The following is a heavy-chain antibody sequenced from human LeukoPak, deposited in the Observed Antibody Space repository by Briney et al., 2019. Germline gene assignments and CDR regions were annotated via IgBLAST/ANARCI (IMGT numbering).Heavy chain of an antibody. V-gene: IGHV4-31*03. J-gene: IGHJ3*02. D-gene: IGHD2-2*01. CDR1: GDSITSDNYF. CDR2: IDNRGDT. Sequence: SGTLSLTCTVSGDSITSDNYFWSWIRQHPGEGLEWIGYIDNRGDTYYNPSLGSRVTLSIDTSKKQFSLNLSSVTAADTAVYYCAREVMAPSATDAFDIWGQGTMVTVSS. CDR3: AREVMAPSATDAFDI.